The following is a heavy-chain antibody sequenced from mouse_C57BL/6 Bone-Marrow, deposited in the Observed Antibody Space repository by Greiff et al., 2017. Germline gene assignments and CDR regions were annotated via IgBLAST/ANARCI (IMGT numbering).Heavy chain of an antibody. CDR1: GFTFTDYY. CDR3: ARSSYDYFDY. D-gene: IGHD2-10*02. CDR2: IRNTANGYTT. V-gene: IGHV7-3*01. J-gene: IGHJ2*01. Sequence: EVKLVESGGGLVQPGGSLSLSCAASGFTFTDYYMSWVRQPPGKALEWLGFIRNTANGYTTEYSASVKGRFTISRDNSQSILYLQMNALRAEDSATYYCARSSYDYFDYWGQGTTLTVSS.